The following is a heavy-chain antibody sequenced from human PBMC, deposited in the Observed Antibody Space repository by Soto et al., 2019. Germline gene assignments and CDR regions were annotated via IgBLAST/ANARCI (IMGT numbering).Heavy chain of an antibody. CDR1: GFTFSRYS. V-gene: IGHV3-21*01. CDR3: ARESEDLTSNFDY. Sequence: GGSLRLSCAASGFTFSRYSMNWVRQAPGKGLEWVSSISSTTDYIYYADSMKGRFTVSRDNAKNSAYLDMNSLSAEDTAVYYCARESEDLTSNFDYWGQGTLVTVSS. J-gene: IGHJ4*02. CDR2: ISSTTDYI.